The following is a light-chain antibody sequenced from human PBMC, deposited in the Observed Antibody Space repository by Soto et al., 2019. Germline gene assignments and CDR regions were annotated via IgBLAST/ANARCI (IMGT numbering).Light chain of an antibody. J-gene: IGLJ3*02. CDR1: SSDVGAYNY. CDR2: GVS. V-gene: IGLV2-14*01. CDR3: SSYTGSSTPWV. Sequence: QSALTQPASVSGSPGQSITISCTGTSSDVGAYNYVSWYQQHPGKAPKLMISGVSNRPSGVSNRFSGSKSGNTASLTISGLQADDEADYYCSSYTGSSTPWVFGGVTNLTVL.